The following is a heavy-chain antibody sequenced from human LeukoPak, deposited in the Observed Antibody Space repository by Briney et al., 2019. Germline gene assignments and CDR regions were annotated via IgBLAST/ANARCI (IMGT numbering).Heavy chain of an antibody. CDR3: AKDSGVVVVPAQDYYYMDV. D-gene: IGHD2-2*01. CDR1: GFTFSSYG. Sequence: GGSLRLSCAASGFTFSSYGMHWVRQAPGKGLEWVAVIWYDGSNKYYADSVKGRFTISRDNSKNTLYLQMNSLRAEDTAVYYCAKDSGVVVVPAQDYYYMDVWGKGTTVTVSS. CDR2: IWYDGSNK. J-gene: IGHJ6*03. V-gene: IGHV3-30*02.